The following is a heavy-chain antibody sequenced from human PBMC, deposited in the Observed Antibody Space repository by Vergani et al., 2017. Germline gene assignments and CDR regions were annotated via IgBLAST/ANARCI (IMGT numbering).Heavy chain of an antibody. J-gene: IGHJ4*02. V-gene: IGHV1-69*13. CDR2: IIPIFGTA. Sequence: QVQLVQSGAEVKKPGSSVKVSCKASGGTFSSYAISWVRQAPGQGLEWLGGIIPIFGTANYAQKFQGRVTITADESTSTAYMELSSLRSEDTAVYYCARVIAARSEKGHYYFDYWGQGTLVTVSS. CDR1: GGTFSSYA. D-gene: IGHD6-6*01. CDR3: ARVIAARSEKGHYYFDY.